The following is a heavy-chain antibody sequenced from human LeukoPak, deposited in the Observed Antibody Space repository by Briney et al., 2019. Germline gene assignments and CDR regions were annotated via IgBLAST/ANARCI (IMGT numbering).Heavy chain of an antibody. CDR2: ISGSGGST. CDR1: EFVVSNNY. CDR3: AKGYGDYVEDTEFDY. Sequence: GGSLRLSCAASEFVVSNNYMSWVRQAPGKGLEWVSAISGSGGSTYYADSVKGRFTISRDNSKNTLYLQMNSLRAEDTAVYYCAKGYGDYVEDTEFDYWGQGTLVTVSS. J-gene: IGHJ4*02. V-gene: IGHV3-23*01. D-gene: IGHD4-17*01.